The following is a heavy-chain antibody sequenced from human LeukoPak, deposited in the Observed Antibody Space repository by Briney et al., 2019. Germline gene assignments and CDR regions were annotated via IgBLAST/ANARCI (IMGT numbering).Heavy chain of an antibody. D-gene: IGHD5-18*01. Sequence: GESLKISCKGSGYSFTSYWIGWVRQTPGKGLEWMGIIYPGDSDTRYSPSFQGQVTISADKSISTAYLQWSSLKASDTAMYYCARHNKGYSYGYASGYYYYYMDVWGKGTTVTVSS. J-gene: IGHJ6*03. V-gene: IGHV5-51*01. CDR1: GYSFTSYW. CDR2: IYPGDSDT. CDR3: ARHNKGYSYGYASGYYYYYMDV.